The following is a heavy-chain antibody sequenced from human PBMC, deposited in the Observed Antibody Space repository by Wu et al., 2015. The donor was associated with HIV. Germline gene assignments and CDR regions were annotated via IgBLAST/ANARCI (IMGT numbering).Heavy chain of an antibody. Sequence: QVQLLQSGADVKKPGSSVKISCKSSGGTFSNYVIGWVRQAPGQGFEWMGGIIPIANIVNYAQRFQGRVTLTADASTSTAYMELSGLRSADTAVYYCARGQQLVLWATYYFDYWGQGTLVTVSS. J-gene: IGHJ4*02. CDR2: IIPIANIV. CDR1: GGTFSNYV. CDR3: ARGQQLVLWATYYFDY. D-gene: IGHD6-13*01. V-gene: IGHV1-69*12.